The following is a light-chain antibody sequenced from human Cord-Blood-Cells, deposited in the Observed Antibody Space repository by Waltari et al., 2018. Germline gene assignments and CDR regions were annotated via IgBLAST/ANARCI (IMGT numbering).Light chain of an antibody. Sequence: EIVLTQSPGTLSLSPGERATLSCRASQSVSSSYLAWYQQKPGQAPRLLIYGASSRATGIPDRFSGSGSGTEVTLTISGLEPEDFAVYYCQQYGSSPLTFGGGTKVEIK. CDR2: GAS. J-gene: IGKJ4*01. V-gene: IGKV3-20*01. CDR3: QQYGSSPLT. CDR1: QSVSSSY.